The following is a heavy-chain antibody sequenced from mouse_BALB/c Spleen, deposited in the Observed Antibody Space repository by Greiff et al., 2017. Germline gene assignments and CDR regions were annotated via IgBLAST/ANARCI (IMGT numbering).Heavy chain of an antibody. CDR3: ARDRGNDQYYYAMDY. Sequence: QVQLKESGPGLVAPSQSLSITCTVSGFSLTSYGVHWVRQPPGKGLEWLGVIWAGGSTNYNSALMSRLSISKDNSKSQVFLKMNSLQTDDTAMYYCARDRGNDQYYYAMDYWGQGTSVTVSS. CDR2: IWAGGST. D-gene: IGHD2-2*01. J-gene: IGHJ4*01. CDR1: GFSLTSYG. V-gene: IGHV2-9*02.